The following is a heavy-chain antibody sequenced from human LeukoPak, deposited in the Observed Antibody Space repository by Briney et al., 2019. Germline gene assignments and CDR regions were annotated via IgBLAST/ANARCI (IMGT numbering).Heavy chain of an antibody. CDR2: IYPGDPDT. CDR3: ARHGDCSSTSCSMYY. D-gene: IGHD2-2*03. V-gene: IGHV5-51*01. J-gene: IGHJ4*02. Sequence: GESLKISCKGSGYSFTSYWIGWVRQMPGKGLEWMGIIYPGDPDTRYSPSFQGQVTISADKSISTTYLQWSSLKASDTAMYYCARHGDCSSTSCSMYYWGQGTLVTVSS. CDR1: GYSFTSYW.